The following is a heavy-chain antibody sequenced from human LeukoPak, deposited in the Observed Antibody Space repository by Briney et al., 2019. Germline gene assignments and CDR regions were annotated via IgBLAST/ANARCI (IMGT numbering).Heavy chain of an antibody. Sequence: SETLSLTCTVSGGSISSHYWSWLRQPPGKGLEWIGYIYYSGSTNYNPSLKGRVTISVDTSKNQFSLKLSSVTAADTAVYYCARDNWNYGSSMDVWGQGTTVTVSS. D-gene: IGHD1-7*01. CDR1: GGSISSHY. J-gene: IGHJ6*02. V-gene: IGHV4-59*11. CDR2: IYYSGST. CDR3: ARDNWNYGSSMDV.